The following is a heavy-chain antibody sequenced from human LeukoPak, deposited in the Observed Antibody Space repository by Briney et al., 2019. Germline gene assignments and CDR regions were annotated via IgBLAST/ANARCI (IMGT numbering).Heavy chain of an antibody. CDR2: INPNSGGT. Sequence: GASVKVSCKASGYTFTGYYMHWVRQAPGQGLDWMGWINPNSGGTNYAQKFQGRVTMTRDTSISTAYMELSRLKSDDTAMYYCARDRTTVTIFDSWGQGTLVTVSS. V-gene: IGHV1-2*02. CDR1: GYTFTGYY. J-gene: IGHJ4*02. CDR3: ARDRTTVTIFDS. D-gene: IGHD4-17*01.